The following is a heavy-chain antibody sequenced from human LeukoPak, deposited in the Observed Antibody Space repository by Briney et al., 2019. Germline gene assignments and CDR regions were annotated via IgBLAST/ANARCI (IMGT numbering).Heavy chain of an antibody. V-gene: IGHV3-7*01. J-gene: IGHJ5*02. CDR2: IKEDGSEK. Sequence: GGSLRLSCAASRFTYSAYWMSWVRQAPGKGLEWVANIKEDGSEKYYVDSVKGRFTISRDNAKNSLYLQMNSLRAEDTAVYYCARATASNWFDPWGQGTLVTVSS. CDR3: ARATASNWFDP. CDR1: RFTYSAYW. D-gene: IGHD2-21*01.